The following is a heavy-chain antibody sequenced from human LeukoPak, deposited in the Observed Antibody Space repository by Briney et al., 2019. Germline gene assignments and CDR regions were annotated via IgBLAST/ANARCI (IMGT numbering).Heavy chain of an antibody. V-gene: IGHV3-7*03. CDR3: ARNNGMDV. J-gene: IGHJ6*02. CDR2: VNRDGSET. Sequence: GGSLRLSCAASEFTFSNYGIHWVRQVPGRGPEWVANVNRDGSETYYLDSVKGRFTISKDNAKNSLYLQMNSLRAEDTALYHCARNNGMDVWGQGTTVIVSS. CDR1: EFTFSNYG.